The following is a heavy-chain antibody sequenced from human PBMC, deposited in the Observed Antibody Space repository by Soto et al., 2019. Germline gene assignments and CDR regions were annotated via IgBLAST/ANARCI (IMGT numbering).Heavy chain of an antibody. V-gene: IGHV3-48*03. Sequence: GGSLRLSCAASGFTFSNYEMNWVRQTPGKGLEWVSYISYTGSTIYYADSVRGRFTISRDNSRNSLYLQMNSLRAEDTAVYYCARGLRIYYDRSGLHYWGQGTLVTVSS. CDR3: ARGLRIYYDRSGLHY. CDR1: GFTFSNYE. J-gene: IGHJ4*02. D-gene: IGHD3-22*01. CDR2: ISYTGSTI.